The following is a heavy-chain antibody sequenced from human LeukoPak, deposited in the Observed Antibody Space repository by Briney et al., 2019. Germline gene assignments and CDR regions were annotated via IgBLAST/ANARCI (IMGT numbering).Heavy chain of an antibody. J-gene: IGHJ3*02. D-gene: IGHD2-8*01. Sequence: SETLSLTCTVSGGSISSYYWSWIRQPAGKGLEWIGRIYTSGSTNYNPSLKSRVAMSVDTSKNQFSLKLSSVTAADTAVYYCARDPCTNGVCRDAFDIWGQGTMVTVSS. CDR1: GGSISSYY. CDR2: IYTSGST. V-gene: IGHV4-4*07. CDR3: ARDPCTNGVCRDAFDI.